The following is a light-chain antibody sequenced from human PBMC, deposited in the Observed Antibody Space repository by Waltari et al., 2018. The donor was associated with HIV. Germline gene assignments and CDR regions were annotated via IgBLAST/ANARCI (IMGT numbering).Light chain of an antibody. CDR2: ENT. V-gene: IGLV1-51*02. Sequence: QSVLTQPPSVSAAAGQKVTISCSGSSSNLGSNDVSWYQQLPGTAPKLLIYENTKRPSGSPDRFSGSKSGTSATLGITGLQTWDEADYYCGTWDTSLSGVVFGGGTKLTVL. CDR3: GTWDTSLSGVV. CDR1: SSNLGSND. J-gene: IGLJ2*01.